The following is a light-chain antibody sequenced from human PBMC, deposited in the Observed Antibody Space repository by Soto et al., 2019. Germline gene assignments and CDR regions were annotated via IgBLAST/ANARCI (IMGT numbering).Light chain of an antibody. Sequence: IVMTQSPGTLSVSTGQGATLSCRASHSVDSNLAWYQQKPGQAPRLLIYGASTRPTGIPDRFSGSGSGTEFTLTISSLQSEDFAVYYCQQYDKWPLTFGGGTKVDIK. CDR3: QQYDKWPLT. CDR2: GAS. CDR1: HSVDSN. V-gene: IGKV3D-15*01. J-gene: IGKJ4*01.